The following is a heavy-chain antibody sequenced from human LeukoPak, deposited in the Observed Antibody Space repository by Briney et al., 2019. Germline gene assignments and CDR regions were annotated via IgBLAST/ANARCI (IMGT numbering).Heavy chain of an antibody. D-gene: IGHD1-20*01. Sequence: GGSLRLSCAASGFTLSSYWMSWVRQAPGKGLEWVANIKQDGSEKYYVDSMKGRFTISRDNAKNSLYLQMNSLRAEDTAVYYCARDGVTGPSVCDPWGQGTLVTVSS. CDR1: GFTLSSYW. J-gene: IGHJ5*02. CDR2: IKQDGSEK. V-gene: IGHV3-7*01. CDR3: ARDGVTGPSVCDP.